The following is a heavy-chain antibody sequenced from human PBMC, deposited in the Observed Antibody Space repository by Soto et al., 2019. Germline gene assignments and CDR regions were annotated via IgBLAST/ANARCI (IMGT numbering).Heavy chain of an antibody. J-gene: IGHJ6*02. CDR1: GFTFSSYA. CDR3: AKRTYSSSWTSPLTSRHYYYGMDV. Sequence: GGSLRLSCAASGFTFSSYAMSWVRQAPGKGLEWVSAISGSGGSTYYADSVKGRFTISRDNSKNTLYLQMNSLRAEDTAVYYCAKRTYSSSWTSPLTSRHYYYGMDVWGQGTTVTVSS. CDR2: ISGSGGST. V-gene: IGHV3-23*01. D-gene: IGHD6-13*01.